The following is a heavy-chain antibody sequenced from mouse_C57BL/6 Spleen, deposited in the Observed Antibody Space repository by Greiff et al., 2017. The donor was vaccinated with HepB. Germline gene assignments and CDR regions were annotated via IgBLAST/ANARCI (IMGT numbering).Heavy chain of an antibody. CDR3: AYYSNYDWFAY. J-gene: IGHJ3*01. D-gene: IGHD2-5*01. CDR2: IHPNSGST. CDR1: GYTFTSYW. Sequence: QVQLQQPGAELVKPGASVKLSCKASGYTFTSYWMHWVKQRPGQGLERIGMIHPNSGSTNYNEKFKSKATLTVDKSSSTAYMQLSSLTSEDSAVYYCAYYSNYDWFAYWGQGTLVTVSA. V-gene: IGHV1-64*01.